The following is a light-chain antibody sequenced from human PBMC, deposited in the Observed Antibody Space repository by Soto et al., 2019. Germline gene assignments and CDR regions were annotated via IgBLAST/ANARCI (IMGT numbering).Light chain of an antibody. CDR2: VNSAGIH. Sequence: QSVLTQSPSASASLGASVKLTCTLSSGHRGYDIAWHQQQPEKGPRYLMKVNSAGIHTKADGIPDRFSGSSSGAERYLTISSLQSEDEADYYCQTWGTGYWVFGGGTKLTVL. CDR1: SGHRGYD. J-gene: IGLJ3*02. V-gene: IGLV4-69*01. CDR3: QTWGTGYWV.